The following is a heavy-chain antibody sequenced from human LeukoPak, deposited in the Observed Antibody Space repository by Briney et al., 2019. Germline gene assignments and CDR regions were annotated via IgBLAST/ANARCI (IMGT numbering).Heavy chain of an antibody. CDR2: ITSSSSTI. Sequence: GGSLRLSCAASGFTFRTYTMNRGRQAPGKGLEWVSYITSSSSTIYYADSVKGRFTISRDNAKNSLYLQMNSLRAADTAVYYCARNDRGSGDLWGQGTLVTVSS. CDR3: ARNDRGSGDL. CDR1: GFTFRTYT. J-gene: IGHJ4*02. V-gene: IGHV3-48*01. D-gene: IGHD3-22*01.